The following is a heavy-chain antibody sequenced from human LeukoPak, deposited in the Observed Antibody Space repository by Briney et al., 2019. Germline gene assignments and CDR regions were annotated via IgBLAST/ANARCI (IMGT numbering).Heavy chain of an antibody. CDR2: INPNSGGT. Sequence: ASVKVSCKASGYTFTGYYMHWVRQAPGQGLEWMGWINPNSGGTNYAQKFQGRVTMTRDTSISTAYMELSRLRSDDTAVYYCARARITMIVVDWFDPWGQGTLVTVSS. V-gene: IGHV1-2*02. CDR1: GYTFTGYY. D-gene: IGHD3-22*01. CDR3: ARARITMIVVDWFDP. J-gene: IGHJ5*02.